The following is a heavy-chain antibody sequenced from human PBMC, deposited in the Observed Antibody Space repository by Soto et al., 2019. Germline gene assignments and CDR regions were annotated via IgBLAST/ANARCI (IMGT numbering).Heavy chain of an antibody. CDR3: TRGGLEPFDC. Sequence: GGSLRLSCAASGFTFGKYWMHWVRQAQGKGLVWVSRINDYATTINYADSVKCRFTISRDNAKNTLYLQMSSLKVEDTAGYYCTRGGLEPFDCWGQGALVTVSS. V-gene: IGHV3-74*01. CDR1: GFTFGKYW. J-gene: IGHJ4*02. CDR2: INDYATTI. D-gene: IGHD1-1*01.